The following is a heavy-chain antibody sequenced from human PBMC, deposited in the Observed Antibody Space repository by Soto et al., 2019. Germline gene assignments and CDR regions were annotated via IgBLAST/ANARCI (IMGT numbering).Heavy chain of an antibody. CDR3: ARSTVSTPPFYSDY. V-gene: IGHV3-72*01. J-gene: IGHJ4*02. Sequence: GGSLRLSCAASGFTFSDHYMDWVRQAPGKGLEWVGRIRNRANSYTTEYAASVKGRFTISRDDSKNLLYLQMNSLKTEDTAVYHCARSTVSTPPFYSDYWGQGTMVTVSS. CDR1: GFTFSDHY. CDR2: IRNRANSYTT. D-gene: IGHD4-17*01.